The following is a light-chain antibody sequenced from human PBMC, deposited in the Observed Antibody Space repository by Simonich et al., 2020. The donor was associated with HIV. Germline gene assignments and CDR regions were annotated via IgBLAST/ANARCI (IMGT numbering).Light chain of an antibody. Sequence: DIVMTQSPDSLAVSLGERATIDCKSSQSLLYSSTNKNYLAWYQQKPGQPPKLLIYWASTRQSGVPDRFSGSGSGTDFTLTISSLQAEDVAVYYCQQYYITPYTFGQGTKLEIQ. CDR3: QQYYITPYT. J-gene: IGKJ2*01. CDR1: QSLLYSSTNKNY. V-gene: IGKV4-1*01. CDR2: WAS.